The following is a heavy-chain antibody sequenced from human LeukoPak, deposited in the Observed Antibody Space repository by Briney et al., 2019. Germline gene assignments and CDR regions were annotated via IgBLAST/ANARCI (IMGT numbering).Heavy chain of an antibody. CDR1: GFTFSSYA. D-gene: IGHD3-10*01. CDR2: ISGGSGGST. CDR3: ARDPRGSRGFDY. J-gene: IGHJ4*02. V-gene: IGHV3-23*01. Sequence: GGSLRLSCAASGFTFSSYAMSWVRQAPGKGLEWVSSISGGSGGSTYYADSVKGRFTISRDNAKNSLYLQMNSLRAEDTAVYYCARDPRGSRGFDYWGQGTLVTVSS.